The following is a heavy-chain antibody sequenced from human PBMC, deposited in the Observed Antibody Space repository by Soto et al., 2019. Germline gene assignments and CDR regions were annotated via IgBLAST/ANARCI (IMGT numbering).Heavy chain of an antibody. D-gene: IGHD3-22*01. CDR1: GGSISPYY. CDR2: IYYSGST. Sequence: SETLSLTCTVSGGSISPYYWSWIRQPPGKGLEWIGYIYYSGSTTYNPSLKSRVTISVDTSKNQFSLKLSSVTAADTAVYYCARDGDSTGYHLNPNFDYWGQGTLVTVSS. V-gene: IGHV4-59*01. J-gene: IGHJ4*02. CDR3: ARDGDSTGYHLNPNFDY.